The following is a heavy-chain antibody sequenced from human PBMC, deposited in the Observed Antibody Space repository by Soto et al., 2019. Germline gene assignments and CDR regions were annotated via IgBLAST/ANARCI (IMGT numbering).Heavy chain of an antibody. CDR3: ARGIGNSWLDY. V-gene: IGHV6-1*01. Sequence: QVQLQQSGPGLVKPSQTLSLTCAISGASVSSYSVVWNWLRQSPSGGIEWLGRTYYRSKWYSEYAISVQSRITVNADTSKNQVSLQLGSVTPYDTAVYYCARGIGNSWLDYWGQGTLVTVSS. CDR2: TYYRSKWYS. J-gene: IGHJ4*02. CDR1: GASVSSYSVV. D-gene: IGHD6-13*01.